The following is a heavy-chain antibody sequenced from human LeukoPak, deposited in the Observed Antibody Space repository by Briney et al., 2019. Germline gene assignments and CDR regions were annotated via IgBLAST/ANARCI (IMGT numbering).Heavy chain of an antibody. V-gene: IGHV1-2*02. J-gene: IGHJ4*02. CDR3: ARRHFGSGTYVDY. D-gene: IGHD3-10*01. CDR2: SNPNSGDT. Sequence: ASVKVSCKASGFTFNAYNIHWVRQAPGQGLEWMGWSNPNSGDTQYAQKFQGRVTMTTDTSMTTAYMELRSLRSDDTAVYYCARRHFGSGTYVDYWGQGTLVTVSS. CDR1: GFTFNAYN.